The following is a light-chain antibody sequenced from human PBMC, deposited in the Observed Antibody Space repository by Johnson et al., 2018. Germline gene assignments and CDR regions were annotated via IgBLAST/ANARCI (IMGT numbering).Light chain of an antibody. CDR3: GTWDSSLSAGKV. Sequence: QSVLTQPPSVSAAPGQKVTISCSGSSSNIGNNYVSWYQQLPGTAPKLLIYENNKRPSGIPGRFSGSKSGTSATLGITGLQTGDEADYYCGTWDSSLSAGKVFGTGPKVTVL. V-gene: IGLV1-51*02. CDR1: SSNIGNNY. CDR2: ENN. J-gene: IGLJ1*01.